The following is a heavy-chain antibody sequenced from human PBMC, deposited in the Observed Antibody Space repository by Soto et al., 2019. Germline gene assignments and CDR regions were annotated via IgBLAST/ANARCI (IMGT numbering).Heavy chain of an antibody. D-gene: IGHD5-12*01. CDR2: IKEDGSEK. CDR3: AKDDGYGDY. CDR1: EFTFSSFW. J-gene: IGHJ4*02. Sequence: EVQLVESGGGLVQPGGSLRLSCAASEFTFSSFWMSWVRQAPGTGLEWVANIKEDGSEKYYADSVKGRFTISRDYAKKTLFLQMNNLRAEDTAVYYCAKDDGYGDYFGQGTLVTVSS. V-gene: IGHV3-7*01.